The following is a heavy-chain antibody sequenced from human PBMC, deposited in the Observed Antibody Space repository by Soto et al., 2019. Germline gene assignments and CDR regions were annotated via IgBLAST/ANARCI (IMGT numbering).Heavy chain of an antibody. CDR2: IYHSGST. V-gene: IGHV4-4*02. Sequence: SETLSLTCAVSGGSISSSNWWSWVRQPPGKGLEWIGEIYHSGSTNYNPSLKSRVTISVDKSKNQFSLKLSSVTAADTAVYYWVGSIGGPPPYFDYWGQGTLVTVSS. CDR1: GGSISSSNW. D-gene: IGHD2-15*01. J-gene: IGHJ4*02. CDR3: VGSIGGPPPYFDY.